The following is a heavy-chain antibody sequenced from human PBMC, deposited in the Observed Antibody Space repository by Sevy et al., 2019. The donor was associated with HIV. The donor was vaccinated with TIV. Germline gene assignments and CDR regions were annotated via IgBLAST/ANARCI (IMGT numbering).Heavy chain of an antibody. CDR1: GGTFSSYA. CDR3: ASRPRGYYDSNGYSDY. CDR2: IIPIFGTA. Sequence: ASLKVSCKASGGTFSSYAISWVRQAPGQGLEWMGGIIPIFGTANYAQKFQGRVTITADESTSIAYMELSSLRSEDTAVYYCASRPRGYYDSNGYSDYWGQGTLVTVSS. D-gene: IGHD3-22*01. V-gene: IGHV1-69*13. J-gene: IGHJ4*02.